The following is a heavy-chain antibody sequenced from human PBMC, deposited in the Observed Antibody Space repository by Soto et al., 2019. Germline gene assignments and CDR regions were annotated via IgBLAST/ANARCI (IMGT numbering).Heavy chain of an antibody. Sequence: QVQLVQSGAEVKKPGSSVKVSCKASGGTFSSYAISWVRQAPGQGLEWMGGIIHIFGTANYAQKVEGSVTITADESTSTAYMELSSLRSEDTAVYYCARSAGLDRDGYPQDWGQGTLVTVSS. CDR2: IIHIFGTA. D-gene: IGHD5-12*01. CDR3: ARSAGLDRDGYPQD. J-gene: IGHJ4*02. V-gene: IGHV1-69*01. CDR1: GGTFSSYA.